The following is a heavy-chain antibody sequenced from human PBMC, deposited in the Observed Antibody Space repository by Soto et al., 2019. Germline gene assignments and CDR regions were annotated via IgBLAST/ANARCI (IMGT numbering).Heavy chain of an antibody. Sequence: ALLKFSCKASGYTFTSYGISWLRQAPGQGLEWMGWISAYNGNTNYAQKLQGRVTMTTDTSTSTAYMELRSLRSDDTAVYYCARRRHYDSSGWAPNDAFDIWGQGTMVTVSS. D-gene: IGHD3-22*01. CDR2: ISAYNGNT. CDR1: GYTFTSYG. J-gene: IGHJ3*02. CDR3: ARRRHYDSSGWAPNDAFDI. V-gene: IGHV1-18*01.